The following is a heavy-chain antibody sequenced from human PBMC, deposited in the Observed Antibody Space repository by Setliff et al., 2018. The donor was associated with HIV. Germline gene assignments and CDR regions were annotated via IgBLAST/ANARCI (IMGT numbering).Heavy chain of an antibody. CDR3: ARTDYGGNSGGNYFDY. V-gene: IGHV1-18*01. CDR1: GYTFTTYD. J-gene: IGHJ4*02. Sequence: GASVKVSCKASGYTFTTYDITWVRQAPGQGLEWLGWISPYNGHTNFAQKFQGRVTMTTDTATSTAYMEVRSLRSDDTAVYYCARTDYGGNSGGNYFDYWGQGSLVTVPQ. D-gene: IGHD4-17*01. CDR2: ISPYNGHT.